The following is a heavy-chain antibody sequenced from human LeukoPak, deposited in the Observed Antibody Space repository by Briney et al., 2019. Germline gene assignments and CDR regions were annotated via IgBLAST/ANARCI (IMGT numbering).Heavy chain of an antibody. CDR3: ARFTPQGYGWGGYNRFDP. D-gene: IGHD3-16*01. Sequence: PSETLSLTCTVSGGSISTFYWNWIRQPPGKGLEWIGFIYYSGNTNYNPSLKSRVTISVDTSKNQFSPNLTSVTAADTAVYYCARFTPQGYGWGGYNRFDPWGQGTLVTVSS. V-gene: IGHV4-59*01. J-gene: IGHJ5*02. CDR2: IYYSGNT. CDR1: GGSISTFY.